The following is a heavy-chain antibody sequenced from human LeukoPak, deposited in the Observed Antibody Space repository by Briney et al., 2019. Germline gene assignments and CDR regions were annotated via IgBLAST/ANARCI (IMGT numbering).Heavy chain of an antibody. CDR2: INTNTGNP. D-gene: IGHD3-3*01. J-gene: IGHJ6*02. Sequence: GASVKVSCKASGYTFTSYAMNWVRQAPGQGLEWMGWINTNTGNPTYAQGFTGRFVFSLDTSVSTAYLQNSSLKAEDTAVYYCARAPPYYDFWSGYFRGYYYYGMDVWGQGTTVTVSS. CDR1: GYTFTSYA. V-gene: IGHV7-4-1*02. CDR3: ARAPPYYDFWSGYFRGYYYYGMDV.